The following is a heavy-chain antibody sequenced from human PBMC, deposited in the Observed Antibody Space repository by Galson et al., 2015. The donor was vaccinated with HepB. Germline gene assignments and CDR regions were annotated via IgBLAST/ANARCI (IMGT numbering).Heavy chain of an antibody. CDR3: AREWWVAVALRGYFDY. D-gene: IGHD6-19*01. CDR2: IIPILGIA. Sequence: SCKASGGTFSSYAISWVRQAPGQGLEWMGRIIPILGIANYAQKFQGRVTITADKSTSTAYMELSSLRSEDTAVYYCAREWWVAVALRGYFDYWGQGTLVTVSS. CDR1: GGTFSSYA. J-gene: IGHJ4*02. V-gene: IGHV1-69*04.